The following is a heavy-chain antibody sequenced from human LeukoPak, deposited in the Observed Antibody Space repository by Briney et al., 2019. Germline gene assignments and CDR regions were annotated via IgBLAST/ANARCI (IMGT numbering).Heavy chain of an antibody. D-gene: IGHD2-8*01. J-gene: IGHJ4*02. V-gene: IGHV5-10-1*01. CDR1: GYNFTNYW. CDR2: IDPSDSYN. Sequence: HGESLRISCKGSGYNFTNYWISWVRQMPGKGLEWMGTIDPSDSYNNYSPSFQGHVTISADKSISTAYLQWSSLKASDTAMYYCARAYGRSRFDYWGQGTLVTVSS. CDR3: ARAYGRSRFDY.